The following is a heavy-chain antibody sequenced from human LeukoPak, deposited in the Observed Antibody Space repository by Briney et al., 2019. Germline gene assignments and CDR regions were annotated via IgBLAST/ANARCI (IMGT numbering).Heavy chain of an antibody. CDR2: TGLNSVNT. J-gene: IGHJ4*02. CDR1: WFTFTTCL. V-gene: IGHV3-23*01. CDR3: AKGDDIGKHPTRAYYFDT. Sequence: GGSLRLSCAASWFTFTTCLMSWVRQAPGKGMEWVSTTGLNSVNTLCAESVQGRFSISRDNSKNILDLQMDNLRVDDTAVYYCAKGDDIGKHPTRAYYFDTWGQGTLVTVSS. D-gene: IGHD5-24*01.